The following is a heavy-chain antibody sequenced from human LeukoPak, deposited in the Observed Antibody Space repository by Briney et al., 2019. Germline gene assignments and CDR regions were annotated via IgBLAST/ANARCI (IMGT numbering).Heavy chain of an antibody. V-gene: IGHV1-46*01. CDR1: GFTFTNYY. CDR2: INLSAGST. CDR3: ARGFSVTLAFDI. Sequence: ASVKVSCKASGFTFTNYYMHWVRQAPGHGLEWMGIINLSAGSTSYAQKFQDTITMTRDTSTSTVAMELSSLTSEDTAVHYCARGFSVTLAFDIWGQGTMVTVSS. J-gene: IGHJ3*02. D-gene: IGHD5/OR15-5a*01.